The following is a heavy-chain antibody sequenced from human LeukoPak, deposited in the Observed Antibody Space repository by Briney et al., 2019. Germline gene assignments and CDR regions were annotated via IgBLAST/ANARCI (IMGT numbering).Heavy chain of an antibody. J-gene: IGHJ5*02. D-gene: IGHD3-3*01. CDR3: AREGFSQAITIFGVGNWFDP. CDR1: GGSISSYY. Sequence: SETLSLTCTVSGGSISSYYWSWIRQPPGKGLEWIGYIYYSGSTNYNPSLKSRVTMSVDTSKNQFSLKLSSVTAADTAVYYCAREGFSQAITIFGVGNWFDPWGQGTLVTVSS. CDR2: IYYSGST. V-gene: IGHV4-59*12.